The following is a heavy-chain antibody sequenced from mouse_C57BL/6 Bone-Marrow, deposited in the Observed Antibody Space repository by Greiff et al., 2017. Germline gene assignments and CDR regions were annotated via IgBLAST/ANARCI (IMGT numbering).Heavy chain of an antibody. V-gene: IGHV1-78*01. CDR1: GYTFTDHT. J-gene: IGHJ4*01. Sequence: QVQLQQSDAELVKPGASVKISCKVSGYTFTDHTIHWMKQRPEQGLEWIGYIYPRDGSTKYNEKFKGKATLTANKSSSTAYMQLNSLTSEDSAVYFCARGGLLLWLRRRDYAMDYWGQGTSVTVSS. CDR2: IYPRDGST. CDR3: ARGGLLLWLRRRDYAMDY. D-gene: IGHD2-2*01.